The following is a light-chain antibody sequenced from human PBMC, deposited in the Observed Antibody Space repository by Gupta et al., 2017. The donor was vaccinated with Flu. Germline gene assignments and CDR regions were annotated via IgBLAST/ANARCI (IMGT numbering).Light chain of an antibody. CDR1: QTVYTN. J-gene: IGKJ3*01. V-gene: IGKV3-15*01. Sequence: DIVMTQSPGTLSVSPGERATLSCRASQTVYTNLAWYRQKPGQVPKLLMYDVYNRAAGIPDRFSGSGSGTEFTLTISSRQSEDFAVYYCQQDSSWPLTFGDGTRVDI. CDR2: DVY. CDR3: QQDSSWPLT.